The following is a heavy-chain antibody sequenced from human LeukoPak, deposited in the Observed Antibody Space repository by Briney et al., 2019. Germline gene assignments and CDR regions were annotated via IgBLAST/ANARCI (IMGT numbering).Heavy chain of an antibody. D-gene: IGHD1-26*01. CDR2: VSYDGSAE. J-gene: IGHJ3*01. CDR3: ARDGVGTAFDL. V-gene: IGHV3-30*04. CDR1: GFTFSSYA. Sequence: GGSLRLSCAASGFTFSSYAMHWVRQAPGKGLEWVAVVSYDGSAENYADSVDGRFTISRDNSKNTLYLQMNSLRAEDTAVFYCARDGVGTAFDLWGQGTMVTVSS.